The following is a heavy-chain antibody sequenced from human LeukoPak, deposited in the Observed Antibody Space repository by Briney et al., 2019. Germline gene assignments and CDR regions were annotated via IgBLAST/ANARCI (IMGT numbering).Heavy chain of an antibody. D-gene: IGHD5-24*01. Sequence: GGSLRLSCAASGFTFSTSEMNWVRQAPGKGLAWISYISSRGRTIFYADSVKGRFIISRDNAKNSLYLPMNSLRAEDTAVYYCARDSGGHNYALDGFDIWGQGTMVTVSS. CDR1: GFTFSTSE. CDR3: ARDSGGHNYALDGFDI. J-gene: IGHJ3*02. CDR2: ISSRGRTI. V-gene: IGHV3-48*03.